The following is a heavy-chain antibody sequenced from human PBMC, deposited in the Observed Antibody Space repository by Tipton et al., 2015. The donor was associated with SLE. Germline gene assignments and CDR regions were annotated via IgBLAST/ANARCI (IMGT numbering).Heavy chain of an antibody. J-gene: IGHJ4*02. Sequence: TLSLTCAVYGGSFSGYYWSWIRQPPGKGLEWIGEINHSGSTNYNPSLKSRVTVSVDTSKNQFSLKLNSVTAADTAVYYCARGPVMTTVTNHSYYFDYWGQGTLVTVSS. CDR3: ARGPVMTTVTNHSYYFDY. V-gene: IGHV4-34*01. CDR2: INHSGST. D-gene: IGHD4-11*01. CDR1: GGSFSGYY.